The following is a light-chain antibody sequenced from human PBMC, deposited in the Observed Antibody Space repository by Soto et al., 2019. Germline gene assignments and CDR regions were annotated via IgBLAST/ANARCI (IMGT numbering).Light chain of an antibody. Sequence: DIQVTHYPSFMSPSVFDRVPIKHLASQGISNYLAWFQQKPGKVPKRLIYAASNLQSGVPARFSGSGSGTEFSLTINSLQPEDFATYYCLQHNSYPRTFDQGTQVEIK. CDR3: LQHNSYPRT. CDR2: AAS. J-gene: IGKJ1*01. CDR1: QGISNY. V-gene: IGKV1-17*03.